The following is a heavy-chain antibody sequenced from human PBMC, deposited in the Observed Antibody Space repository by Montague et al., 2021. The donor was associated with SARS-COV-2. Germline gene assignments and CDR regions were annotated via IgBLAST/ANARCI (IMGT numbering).Heavy chain of an antibody. J-gene: IGHJ4*02. Sequence: SETLSLTCAVYGGSFSGYYWSWIRQPPEKGLEWIGEINQSGRTNNNPSLKSRVIISVDTSKNQFSLKLSSATAAATAVYYCARRGSSVWGVTVSAELDYWGQGIPVIVSS. CDR3: ARRGSSVWGVTVSAELDY. CDR1: GGSFSGYY. D-gene: IGHD3-10*01. V-gene: IGHV4-34*01. CDR2: INQSGRT.